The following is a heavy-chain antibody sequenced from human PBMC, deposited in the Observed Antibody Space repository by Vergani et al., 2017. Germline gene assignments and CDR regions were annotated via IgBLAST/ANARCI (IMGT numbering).Heavy chain of an antibody. J-gene: IGHJ4*02. CDR3: ARDAAFFGVVILNPVYYFDY. CDR2: INPNSGGT. CDR1: GYTFTGYY. D-gene: IGHD3-3*01. Sequence: QVQLVQSGAEVKKPGASVKVSCKASGYTFTGYYMHWVRQAPGQGLEWMGWINPNSGGTNYAQKFQGRVTMTRDTSISTAYMELSRLRSDDTAVYYCARDAAFFGVVILNPVYYFDYWGQGTLVTVSS. V-gene: IGHV1-2*02.